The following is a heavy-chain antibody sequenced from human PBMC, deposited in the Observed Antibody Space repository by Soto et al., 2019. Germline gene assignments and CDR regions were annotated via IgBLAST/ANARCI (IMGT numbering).Heavy chain of an antibody. J-gene: IGHJ6*02. CDR2: IIPIFGTA. V-gene: IGHV1-69*12. CDR1: GGTFSSYA. D-gene: IGHD2-2*01. Sequence: QVQLVQSGAEVKKPGSSVKVSCKASGGTFSSYAISWVRQAPGQGLEWMGGIIPIFGTANYAQKFQGRVTITAEQSESTAYMELSSLRSEDTAVYYCARRGRYCISTSCYYYYYYGMDVWGQGTTVTVSS. CDR3: ARRGRYCISTSCYYYYYYGMDV.